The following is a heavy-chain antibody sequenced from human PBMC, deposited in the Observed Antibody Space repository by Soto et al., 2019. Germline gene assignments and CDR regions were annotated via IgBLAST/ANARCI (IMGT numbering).Heavy chain of an antibody. D-gene: IGHD1-26*01. CDR1: GGSISSSSYY. J-gene: IGHJ4*02. CDR2: IYYSGST. V-gene: IGHV4-39*01. CDR3: AGGPGATRDSDY. Sequence: SETLSLTCTVSGGSISSSSYYWGWIRQPPGKGLEWIGSIYYSGSTYYNPSLKSRVTISVDTSKNQFSLKLSSVTAADTAVYYCAGGPGATRDSDYWGQGTLVTVSS.